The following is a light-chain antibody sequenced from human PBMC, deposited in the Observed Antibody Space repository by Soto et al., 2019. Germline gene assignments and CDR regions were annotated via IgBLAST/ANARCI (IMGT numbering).Light chain of an antibody. CDR3: QQYNTWST. Sequence: EIVMTQSPDTLSLSPWQRATLSCRASVSVRTDLAWYQQKPGQAPRLLIYGASTRAAGVPVRFSGSGSGSEFTLTIDTLQSEDFAVYYCQQYNTWSTFGQGTKVDIK. V-gene: IGKV3-15*01. J-gene: IGKJ1*01. CDR1: VSVRTD. CDR2: GAS.